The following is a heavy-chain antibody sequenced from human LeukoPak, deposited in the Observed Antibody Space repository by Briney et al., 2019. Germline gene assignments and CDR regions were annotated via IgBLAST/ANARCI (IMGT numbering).Heavy chain of an antibody. D-gene: IGHD3-10*01. CDR3: ARGRDYYGSGSYRRGYYYGMDV. CDR2: IFSSGTT. CDR1: SGSISTYY. J-gene: IGHJ6*02. V-gene: IGHV4-4*07. Sequence: PSETLSLTCTVSSGSISTYYWSWIRQPAGKGLEWIGRIFSSGTTSYNPSLESRVTMSVDTSKNQFSLKLTSVTAADTAVYYCARGRDYYGSGSYRRGYYYGMDVWGQGTTVIVSS.